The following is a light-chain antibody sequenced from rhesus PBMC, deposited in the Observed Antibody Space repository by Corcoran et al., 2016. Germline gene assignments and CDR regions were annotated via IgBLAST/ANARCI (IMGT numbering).Light chain of an antibody. CDR3: MQAIQLPLT. J-gene: IGKJ4*01. Sequence: DIVMTQTPLSLPVTPGEPASISCTSSQSLLHSGGKTYLYWYLQKPGQSQPLLIYDVSNRASGVPDRFSGSGSGTDFTLKISRVEAEDVGVYYCMQAIQLPLTFGGGTKVEIK. CDR1: QSLLHSGGKTY. CDR2: DVS. V-gene: IGKV2-104*02.